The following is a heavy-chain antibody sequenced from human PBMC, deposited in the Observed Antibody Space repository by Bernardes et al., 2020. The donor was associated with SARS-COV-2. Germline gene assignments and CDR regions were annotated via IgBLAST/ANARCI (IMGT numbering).Heavy chain of an antibody. CDR2: IYVYSSGNT. CDR3: AKDGGVDNVVVPATWHVFQH. D-gene: IGHD2-2*01. Sequence: SETLSLTCTVSGASISSSYWNWIRLSPAKGLEWIGYIYVYSSGNTNYNPSLRSRVTISEDTSKNQLYLSLTSVTAADTAVYYCAKDGGVDNVVVPATWHVFQHWGQGTLVTVSS. V-gene: IGHV4-59*01. CDR1: GASISSSY. J-gene: IGHJ1*01.